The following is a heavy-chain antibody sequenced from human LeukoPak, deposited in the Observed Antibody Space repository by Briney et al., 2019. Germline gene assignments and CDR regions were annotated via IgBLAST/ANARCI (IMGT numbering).Heavy chain of an antibody. J-gene: IGHJ6*02. CDR1: GFTFSSYG. CDR3: AKHGNYYYYGMDV. CDR2: IRYDGSNK. V-gene: IGHV3-30*02. Sequence: GGSLRLSCAASGFTFSSYGMHWVRQAPGKGLEWVAFIRYDGSNKYYADSVKGRFTISRDNSKNTLYLQMNSLRAEDTAVYYCAKHGNYYYYGMDVWGQGTTVTVSS.